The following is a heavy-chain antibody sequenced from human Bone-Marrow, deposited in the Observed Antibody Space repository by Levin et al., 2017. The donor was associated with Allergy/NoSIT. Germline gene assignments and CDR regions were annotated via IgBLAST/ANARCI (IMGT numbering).Heavy chain of an antibody. CDR2: IRSKANSYAT. CDR3: TRFGESRITMVRGVTGSGYYGMDV. CDR1: GFTFSGSA. V-gene: IGHV3-73*01. D-gene: IGHD3-10*01. J-gene: IGHJ6*02. Sequence: GGSLRLSCAASGFTFSGSAMHWVRQASGKGLEWVGRIRSKANSYATAYAASVKGRFTISRDDSKNTAYLQMNSLKTEDTAVYYCTRFGESRITMVRGVTGSGYYGMDVWGQGTTVTVSS.